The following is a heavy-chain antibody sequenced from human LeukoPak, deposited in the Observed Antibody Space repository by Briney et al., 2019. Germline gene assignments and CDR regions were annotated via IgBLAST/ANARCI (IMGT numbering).Heavy chain of an antibody. J-gene: IGHJ5*02. V-gene: IGHV1-69*13. CDR1: GGAFCIYA. CDR3: ARDPSRYQPNIWWFDP. D-gene: IGHD2-2*01. CDR2: IIPIFGTA. Sequence: SVKVSCKASGGAFCIYAISWVRQAPGQGLEWMGGIIPIFGTANYAQNFQGRVSLSADEATSTAYMELSSLRSEDTAVYYCARDPSRYQPNIWWFDPWGQGTLVTVSS.